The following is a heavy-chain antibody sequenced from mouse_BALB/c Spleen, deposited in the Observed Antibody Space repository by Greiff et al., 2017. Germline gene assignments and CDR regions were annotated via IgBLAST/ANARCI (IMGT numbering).Heavy chain of an antibody. D-gene: IGHD1-2*01. V-gene: IGHV1S81*02. Sequence: QVQLQQSGAELVKPGASVKLSCKASGYTFTSYYMYWVKQRPGQGLEWIGEINPSNGGTNFNEKFKSKATLTVDKSSSTAYMQLSSLTSEDSAVYYCTRYGGYLFAYWGQGTLVTVSA. CDR2: INPSNGGT. J-gene: IGHJ3*01. CDR3: TRYGGYLFAY. CDR1: GYTFTSYY.